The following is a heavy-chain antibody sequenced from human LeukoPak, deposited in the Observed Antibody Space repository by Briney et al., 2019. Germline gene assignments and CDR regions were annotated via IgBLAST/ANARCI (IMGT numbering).Heavy chain of an antibody. J-gene: IGHJ5*02. CDR2: VFYSGST. Sequence: SETLSLTCAVSGGSVSSTSWWTWVRQPPGKGLEWIGEVFYSGSTNYSPSLKSRVTISVDKSKNQFSLDLGSVTAAGTAVYYCARSVSAYYNFWRPWGQGTLVSVSS. CDR3: ARSVSAYYNFWRP. D-gene: IGHD3-3*01. CDR1: GGSVSSTSW. V-gene: IGHV4-4*02.